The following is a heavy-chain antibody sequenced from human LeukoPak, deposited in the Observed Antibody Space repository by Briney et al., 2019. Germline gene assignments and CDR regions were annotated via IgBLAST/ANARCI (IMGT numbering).Heavy chain of an antibody. V-gene: IGHV4-38-2*01. Sequence: PSETLSHTRAVSGYSLSSGYYWGWIRQPPGKGLEWIGSIYHSGSTYYNPSLKSRVTISVDTSKSQFSLKLSSVTAADTAVYYCARSAPHASYMIPHGAFDIWGQGTMVTVSS. CDR2: IYHSGST. CDR3: ARSAPHASYMIPHGAFDI. D-gene: IGHD3-22*01. CDR1: GYSLSSGYY. J-gene: IGHJ3*02.